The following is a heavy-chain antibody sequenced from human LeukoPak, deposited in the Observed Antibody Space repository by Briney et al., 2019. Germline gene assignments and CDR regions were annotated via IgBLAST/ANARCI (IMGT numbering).Heavy chain of an antibody. CDR1: GGSISNYY. CDR3: ARVRCSGGSCYPAPHGYYYYMDV. J-gene: IGHJ6*03. Sequence: SETLSLTCTVSGGSISNYYWSWIRQPAGKALEWIGRIYSSGIIAYNPSLKSRVTMSVDTSKNQFSLKLSSVTAADTAVYYCARVRCSGGSCYPAPHGYYYYMDVWGKGTTVTVSS. V-gene: IGHV4-4*07. D-gene: IGHD2-15*01. CDR2: IYSSGII.